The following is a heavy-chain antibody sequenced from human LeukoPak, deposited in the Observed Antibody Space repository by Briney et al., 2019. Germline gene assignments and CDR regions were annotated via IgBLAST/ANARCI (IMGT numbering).Heavy chain of an antibody. J-gene: IGHJ3*02. Sequence: SETLSLTCTVSGGSISSSTYYWGWIRQPPGQGLEWIGNIYDSGDTYYTPSLKSRVTMFVDTSKNQSSLKLSSVTAADTAVYYCARHGRPGYGGYENAFDIWGQGTMVTVSS. D-gene: IGHD5-12*01. CDR2: IYDSGDT. V-gene: IGHV4-39*01. CDR1: GGSISSSTYY. CDR3: ARHGRPGYGGYENAFDI.